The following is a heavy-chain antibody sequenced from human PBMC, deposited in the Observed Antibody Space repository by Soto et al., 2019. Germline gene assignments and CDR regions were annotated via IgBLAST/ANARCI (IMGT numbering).Heavy chain of an antibody. J-gene: IGHJ4*02. CDR2: AYYRSRWQY. Sequence: QVQLQQSGPGLVKPSQILSLTCAICGDSVSNNGATWNWIRQSPSRGLEWLGRAYYRSRWQYDYATSLRSRITINPDTSKNQFSLQLSSVTPEDTAVYYCARDPPDFNSGFDSWGQGSLVTVSS. CDR3: ARDPPDFNSGFDS. D-gene: IGHD1-26*01. CDR1: GDSVSNNGAT. V-gene: IGHV6-1*01.